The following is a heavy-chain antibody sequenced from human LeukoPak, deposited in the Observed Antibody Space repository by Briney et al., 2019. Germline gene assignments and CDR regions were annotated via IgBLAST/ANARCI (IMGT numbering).Heavy chain of an antibody. Sequence: ASVKVSCKASGYTFTSYGISWVRQAPGQGLEWMGWISAYNGNTNYAQKLQGRVTMTTDTSTSTAYMELRSLRSDDTAVYYCARVRGVYGQWLDLDYWGQGTLVTVSS. CDR2: ISAYNGNT. CDR3: ARVRGVYGQWLDLDY. V-gene: IGHV1-18*04. D-gene: IGHD6-19*01. J-gene: IGHJ4*02. CDR1: GYTFTSYG.